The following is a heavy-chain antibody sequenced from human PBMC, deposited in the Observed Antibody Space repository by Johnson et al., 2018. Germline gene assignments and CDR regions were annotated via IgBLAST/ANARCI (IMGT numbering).Heavy chain of an antibody. D-gene: IGHD6-13*01. CDR2: ISYDGSNK. CDR3: AKERLRQLAAACTGYYYMDV. J-gene: IGHJ6*03. Sequence: QVQLVQSGGGVVQPGRSLRLSCAASGFTFSSYGMHWVRQAPGKGLEWVAVISYDGSNKYYADSVKGRFTSSRDNSKNTLYLQMNSLRAEDTAVYYWAKERLRQLAAACTGYYYMDVWGKGTTVTVSS. CDR1: GFTFSSYG. V-gene: IGHV3-30*18.